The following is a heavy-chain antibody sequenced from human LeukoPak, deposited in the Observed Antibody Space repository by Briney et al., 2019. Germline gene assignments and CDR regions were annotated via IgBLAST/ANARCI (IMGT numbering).Heavy chain of an antibody. CDR2: ISSSSSHI. CDR1: GFTFRSYS. J-gene: IGHJ3*02. CDR3: ARSNYAERWLQLKI. Sequence: GGSLRLSCAASGFTFRSYSTNWVRQAPGEGLEWVSSISSSSSHIHYADSVKGRFTISRDNAKNSLYLQMNSLRAEDTAVYYCARSNYAERWLQLKIWGQGTMVTVSS. D-gene: IGHD5-24*01. V-gene: IGHV3-21*01.